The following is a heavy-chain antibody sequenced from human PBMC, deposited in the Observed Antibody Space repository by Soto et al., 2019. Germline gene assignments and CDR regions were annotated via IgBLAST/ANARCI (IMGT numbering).Heavy chain of an antibody. Sequence: QVQLQQWGAGLLKPSETLSLTCAVYGGSFSGYYWSWIRQPPGKGLEWIGEINHSGSTNYNPSLKSRVTISVDTSKNHFSLKLSSVTAADTAVYYCARGAHYYYFDYWGQGTLVTVSS. CDR3: ARGAHYYYFDY. D-gene: IGHD1-26*01. CDR2: INHSGST. V-gene: IGHV4-34*01. CDR1: GGSFSGYY. J-gene: IGHJ4*02.